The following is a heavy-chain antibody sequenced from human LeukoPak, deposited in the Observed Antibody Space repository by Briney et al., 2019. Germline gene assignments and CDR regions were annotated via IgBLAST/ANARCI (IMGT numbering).Heavy chain of an antibody. CDR1: GGSISSGGYY. CDR2: IYHSGST. Sequence: SQTLSLTCTVSGGSISSGGYYWSWIRQPPGKGLEWIGYIYHSGSTYYNPSLKSRVTISVDRSKNQFSLKLSSVTAADTAVYYCARDYSIAAAGIDYWGQGTLVTVSS. D-gene: IGHD6-13*01. CDR3: ARDYSIAAAGIDY. V-gene: IGHV4-30-2*01. J-gene: IGHJ4*02.